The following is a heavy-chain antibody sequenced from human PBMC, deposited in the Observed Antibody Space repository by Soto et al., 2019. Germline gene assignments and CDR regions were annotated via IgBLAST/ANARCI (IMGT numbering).Heavy chain of an antibody. D-gene: IGHD4-17*01. J-gene: IGHJ4*02. CDR1: GFTFSNYW. Sequence: EVQLVESGGGLVQPGGSLRLSCAASGFTFSNYWMSWVRQAPGKGLEWVANIKQSGSEKYYVDAVIGRFTSSRDSAKNSLYMQMNSLRAEDTAVYYCASALDSTTIPNYWGQGTLVTVSS. CDR2: IKQSGSEK. CDR3: ASALDSTTIPNY. V-gene: IGHV3-7*02.